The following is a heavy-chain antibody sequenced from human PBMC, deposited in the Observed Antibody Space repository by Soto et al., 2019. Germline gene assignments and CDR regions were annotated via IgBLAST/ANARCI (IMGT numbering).Heavy chain of an antibody. V-gene: IGHV1-3*01. D-gene: IGHD1-1*01. CDR2: INAGNGKT. CDR3: AEGLWSRRTVGYCFDS. Sequence: QVQLVQSGAEVKKPGASVKVSCKASGYTFTDYAMNWVRQAPGQRIEWMGWINAGNGKTRYSEKVQGSVTITRDTSASIVHLELSSRGSEDTAVYYCAEGLWSRRTVGYCFDSWGQGTLVTVSS. CDR1: GYTFTDYA. J-gene: IGHJ4*02.